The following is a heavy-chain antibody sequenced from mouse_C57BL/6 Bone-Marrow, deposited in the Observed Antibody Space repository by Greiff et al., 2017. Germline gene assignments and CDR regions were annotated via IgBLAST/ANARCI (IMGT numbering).Heavy chain of an antibody. J-gene: IGHJ1*03. CDR1: GYTFTDYE. CDR2: IDPETGGT. D-gene: IGHD1-1*01. Sequence: VQLQQSGAELVRPGASVTLSCKASGYTFTDYEMHWVKQTPVHGLEWIGAIDPETGGTAYNQKFKGKAILTADKSSSTAYMELRSLTSEDSAVYYCTRGEYCGSSPWYFDVWGTGTTVTVSS. CDR3: TRGEYCGSSPWYFDV. V-gene: IGHV1-15*01.